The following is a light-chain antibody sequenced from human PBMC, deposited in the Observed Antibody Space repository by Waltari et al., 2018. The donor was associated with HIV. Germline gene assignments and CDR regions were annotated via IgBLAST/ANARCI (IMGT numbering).Light chain of an antibody. J-gene: IGLJ1*01. CDR2: EVS. CDR3: CSYAGSSTHV. Sequence: QSALTQPASVSGSPGQSITISCTGTSSDVGNYNVVSWYQQHPGKAPKLMIYEVSKRPSGVSNLFSGSKSGNTAYLTISGLQADDEADYYCCSYAGSSTHVFGTGTKVTVL. V-gene: IGLV2-23*02. CDR1: SSDVGNYNV.